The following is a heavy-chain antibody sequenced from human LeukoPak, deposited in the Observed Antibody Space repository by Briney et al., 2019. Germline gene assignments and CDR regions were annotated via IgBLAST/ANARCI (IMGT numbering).Heavy chain of an antibody. CDR3: ARDGPHNNGYPYFVD. CDR1: GFTFSSYS. D-gene: IGHD5-24*01. Sequence: GGSLRLSCAASGFTFSSYSMNWVRQAPGKGLEWVSYISSSSSTTYYADSVKGRFTISRDSAKSSLYLQMSSLRDEDTAVYYCARDGPHNNGYPYFVDWGRGTLVTVSS. CDR2: ISSSSSTT. J-gene: IGHJ4*02. V-gene: IGHV3-48*02.